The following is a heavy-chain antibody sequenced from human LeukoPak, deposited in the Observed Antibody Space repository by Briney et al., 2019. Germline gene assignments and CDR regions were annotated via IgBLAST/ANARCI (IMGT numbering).Heavy chain of an antibody. J-gene: IGHJ4*02. CDR2: IYYSGST. V-gene: IGHV4-39*01. CDR1: GGSISSSSYY. Sequence: PSETLSLTCTVSGGSISSSSYYWGWIRQPPGKGLEWIGSIYYSGSTYYNPSLKSRVTISVDTSKNQFSLKLSSVTAADTAVYYCARLRQPLLWFGELSYEYYFDYWGQGTLVTVSS. D-gene: IGHD3-10*01. CDR3: ARLRQPLLWFGELSYEYYFDY.